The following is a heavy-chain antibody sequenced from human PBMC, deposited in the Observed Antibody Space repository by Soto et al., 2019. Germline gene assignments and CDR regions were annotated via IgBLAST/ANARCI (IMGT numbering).Heavy chain of an antibody. CDR1: GGTFSTYA. D-gene: IGHD2-15*01. J-gene: IGHJ6*02. CDR2: VIPIFGTP. V-gene: IGHV1-69*01. CDR3: ARSQGGSSSLDIYYYYYYGMDV. Sequence: QVQLVQSGAEVKKPGSSVKVSCKAPGGTFSTYAISWVRQAPGQGLEWRGGVIPIFGTPKYAQKFRGRVTITADESTSTGYMELRSLRSEDTAVYYCARSQGGSSSLDIYYYYYYGMDVWGQGTTVTVSS.